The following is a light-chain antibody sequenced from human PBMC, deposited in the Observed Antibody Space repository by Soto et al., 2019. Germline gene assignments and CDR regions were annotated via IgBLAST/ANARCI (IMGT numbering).Light chain of an antibody. V-gene: IGLV4-69*01. J-gene: IGLJ2*01. CDR3: QTWGTGIRV. Sequence: QPVLTQSPSASASLGASVKLTCTLSSGHSSYAIAWHQQQPGKGPRYLMKLDSDGSHSKGDGIPDRFSGSRSGADRYLTISSLQSEDEADYYCQTWGTGIRVFGGGTQLTVL. CDR2: LDSDGSH. CDR1: SGHSSYA.